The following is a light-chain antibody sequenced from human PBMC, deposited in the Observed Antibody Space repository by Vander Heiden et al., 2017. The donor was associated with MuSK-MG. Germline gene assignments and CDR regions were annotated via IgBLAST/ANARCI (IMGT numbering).Light chain of an antibody. Sequence: DFQRTQSPSTLPASVGDRVTLTCRASQSIGSLLAWYQQRPGKAPNLLIYDASSLEPGVSSRFSGSGSGTDFTLTINGLLPDDFATYFCQEHHSYPSTFGQGTKVEI. CDR2: DAS. CDR1: QSIGSL. V-gene: IGKV1-5*01. CDR3: QEHHSYPST. J-gene: IGKJ2*01.